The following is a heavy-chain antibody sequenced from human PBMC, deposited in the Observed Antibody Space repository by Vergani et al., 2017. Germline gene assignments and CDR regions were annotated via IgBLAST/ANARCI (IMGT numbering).Heavy chain of an antibody. Sequence: QVQLVQSGAEVKKPGASVKVSCKASGYTFTGYYMHWVRQAPGQGLEWMGWINPNSGGTNYAQKFQGRVTITRDTSISTAYMELSRLRSDDTAVYYCARDGGIAVAGRYYYYYMDVWGKGTTVTVSS. V-gene: IGHV1-2*02. D-gene: IGHD6-19*01. CDR3: ARDGGIAVAGRYYYYYMDV. CDR1: GYTFTGYY. J-gene: IGHJ6*03. CDR2: INPNSGGT.